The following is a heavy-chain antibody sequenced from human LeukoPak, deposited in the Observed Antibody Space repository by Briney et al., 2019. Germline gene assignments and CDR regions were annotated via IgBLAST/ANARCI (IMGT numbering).Heavy chain of an antibody. J-gene: IGHJ4*02. CDR2: MNPGNGDT. V-gene: IGHV1-8*01. CDR3: ARGLGDYNTDWFPVSGY. D-gene: IGHD3-9*01. CDR1: GYTFTTHD. Sequence: ASVKVSCKASGYTFTTHDLTWVRQATGQGLEWMGWMNPGNGDTAYAQKFQGRVTMTRDTSTCTAYMELNNLGSGDTAIYYCARGLGDYNTDWFPVSGYWGQGTPVTVSS.